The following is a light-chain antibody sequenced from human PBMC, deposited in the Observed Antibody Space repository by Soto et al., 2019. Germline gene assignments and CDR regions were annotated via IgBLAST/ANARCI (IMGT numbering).Light chain of an antibody. CDR3: QQNFNFPRT. J-gene: IGKJ1*01. CDR2: AAT. V-gene: IGKV1-39*01. CDR1: QTIDTY. Sequence: DIQLTQYTSSLSASVGDRVTITCRASQTIDTYLNWYQHKPGTAPKVLIYAATYLQNGVPSRFSGTGSGADFTLTISSLQPEDFATYYCQQNFNFPRTFGQGTKVDIK.